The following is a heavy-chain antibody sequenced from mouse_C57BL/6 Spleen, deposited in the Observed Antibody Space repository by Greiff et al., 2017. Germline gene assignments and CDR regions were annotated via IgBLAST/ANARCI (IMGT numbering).Heavy chain of an antibody. CDR3: ARDDDSNYYGSRGGFAY. V-gene: IGHV5-4*01. CDR2: ISDGGSYT. CDR1: GFTFSSYA. D-gene: IGHD1-1*01. Sequence: EVKLVESGGGLVKPGGSLKLSCAASGFTFSSYAMSWVRQTPEKRLEWVATISDGGSYTYYPDNVKGRFTISRDNAKNNLYLQMSHLKSEDTAMYYCARDDDSNYYGSRGGFAYWGQGTLVTVSA. J-gene: IGHJ3*01.